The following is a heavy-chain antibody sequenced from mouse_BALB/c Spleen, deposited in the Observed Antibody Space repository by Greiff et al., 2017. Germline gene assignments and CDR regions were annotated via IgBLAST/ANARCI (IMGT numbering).Heavy chain of an antibody. D-gene: IGHD2-10*01. CDR1: GYSFTGYY. CDR3: ANAYYGNYGAMDY. Sequence: EVQLQQSGPELVRPGASVKISCKASGYSFTGYYMHWVKQSHVKSLEWIGRINPYNGATSYNQNFKDKASLTVDKSSSTAYMELHSLTSEDSAVYYCANAYYGNYGAMDYWGQGTSVTVSS. V-gene: IGHV1-31*01. CDR2: INPYNGAT. J-gene: IGHJ4*01.